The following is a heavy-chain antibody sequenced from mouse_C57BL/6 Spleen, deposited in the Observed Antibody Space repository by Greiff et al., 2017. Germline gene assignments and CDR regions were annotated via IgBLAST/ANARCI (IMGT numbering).Heavy chain of an antibody. V-gene: IGHV3-6*01. Sequence: EVQLQESGPGLVKPSQSLSLTCSVTGYSITSGYYWNWIRQFPGNKLEWMGYISYDGSNNYNPSLKNRISITRDTSKNQFCLKLNSVTTEDTATYYCARGGSYYYGSSYEFDYWGQGTTLTVSS. CDR3: ARGGSYYYGSSYEFDY. CDR1: GYSITSGYY. CDR2: ISYDGSN. J-gene: IGHJ2*01. D-gene: IGHD1-1*01.